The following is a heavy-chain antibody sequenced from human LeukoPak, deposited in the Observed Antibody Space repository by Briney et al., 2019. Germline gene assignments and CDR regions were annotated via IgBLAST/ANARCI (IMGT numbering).Heavy chain of an antibody. J-gene: IGHJ5*02. V-gene: IGHV4-34*01. CDR1: GGSFSGYY. CDR3: AVKGGAEYNWFDP. Sequence: PSETLSLTCAVYGGSFSGYYWSWIRQPPGKGLEWIGEINHSGSTNYNPSLKSRVTISVDTSKNQFSLKLSSVTAADTAVYYCAVKGGAEYNWFDPWGQGTLVTVSS. D-gene: IGHD2-21*01. CDR2: INHSGST.